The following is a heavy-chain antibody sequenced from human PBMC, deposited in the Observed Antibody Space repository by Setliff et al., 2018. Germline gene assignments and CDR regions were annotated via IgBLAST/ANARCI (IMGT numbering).Heavy chain of an antibody. CDR2: ITSSGGDT. D-gene: IGHD1-1*01. CDR1: GLTFSSYD. CDR3: ARDGHNVYYFDY. V-gene: IGHV3-23*01. J-gene: IGHJ4*02. Sequence: PGGSLRPSCAASGLTFSSYDMNWVRQAPGEGLEWVSTITSSGGDTYYADSVKGRFIVSRDNSKSTLYLQMNSLRAEDTAVYYCARDGHNVYYFDYWGLGTLVTVSS.